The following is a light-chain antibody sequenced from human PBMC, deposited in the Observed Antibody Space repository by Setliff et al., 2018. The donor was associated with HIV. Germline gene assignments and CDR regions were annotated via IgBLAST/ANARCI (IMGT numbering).Light chain of an antibody. V-gene: IGLV3-21*04. CDR3: QVWYSSSDHPYV. J-gene: IGLJ1*01. CDR2: YDS. Sequence: LTQPPSVSVAPGKTARITCGGNNIGSKSVHWYQQKPGQAPVLVIYYDSDRPSGIPERFSGSNSGNTATLTISRVEAGDEADYYRQVWYSSSDHPYVFGTGTKVTVL. CDR1: NIGSKS.